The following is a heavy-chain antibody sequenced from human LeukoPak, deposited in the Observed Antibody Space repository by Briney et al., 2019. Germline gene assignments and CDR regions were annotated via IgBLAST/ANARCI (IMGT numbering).Heavy chain of an antibody. J-gene: IGHJ5*02. D-gene: IGHD5-18*01. CDR2: INHSGSS. V-gene: IGHV4-34*01. CDR3: APRGDIEHSYVYGKWFDP. Sequence: PSETLSLTCAVYCGSFSAYYWTWIRQPPGKGLEWIGEINHSGSSNYNSSLRSRVTISVDTSYKQFSLRLSSVTAADTAVYYCAPRGDIEHSYVYGKWFDPWGQGTRVTVSS. CDR1: CGSFSAYY.